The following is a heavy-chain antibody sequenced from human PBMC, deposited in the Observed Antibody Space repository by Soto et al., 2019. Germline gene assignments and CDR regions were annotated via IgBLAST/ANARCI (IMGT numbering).Heavy chain of an antibody. J-gene: IGHJ4*02. D-gene: IGHD2-2*01. CDR2: IIPIFGTA. Sequence: SVKVSCKASGGTFSSYAISWVRQAPGQGLEWMGGIIPIFGTANYAQKFQGRVTITADESTSTAYMELSSLRYEDTAVYYFSRALVHCSSTSCYATAGLDYWGQGTLVTVSS. CDR3: SRALVHCSSTSCYATAGLDY. CDR1: GGTFSSYA. V-gene: IGHV1-69*13.